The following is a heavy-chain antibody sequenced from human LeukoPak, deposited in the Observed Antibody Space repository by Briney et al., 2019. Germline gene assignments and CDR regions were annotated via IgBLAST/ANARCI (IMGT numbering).Heavy chain of an antibody. Sequence: GGSLRLSCAASGFTFSDYYMSWIRQAPGKGLEWVSYISSSGSTIYYADSVKGRFTISRDNAKNSLYLQMNSLRAEDTAVYYCAKDPAPYSSGWLFFDYWGQGTLVTVSS. CDR2: ISSSGSTI. V-gene: IGHV3-11*01. CDR3: AKDPAPYSSGWLFFDY. CDR1: GFTFSDYY. D-gene: IGHD6-19*01. J-gene: IGHJ4*02.